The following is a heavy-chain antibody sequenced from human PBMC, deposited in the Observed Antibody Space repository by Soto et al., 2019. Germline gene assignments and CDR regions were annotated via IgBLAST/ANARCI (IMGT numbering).Heavy chain of an antibody. J-gene: IGHJ6*02. CDR1: GFTFSSYS. CDR3: ARDLRIVVVPAATNYGMDV. Sequence: PGGSLRPSCAASGFTFSSYSMNWVRQAPGKGLEWVSSISSSSSYIYYADSVKGRFTISRDNAKNSLYLQMNSLRAEDTAVYYCARDLRIVVVPAATNYGMDVWGQGTTVTVSS. CDR2: ISSSSSYI. D-gene: IGHD2-2*01. V-gene: IGHV3-21*01.